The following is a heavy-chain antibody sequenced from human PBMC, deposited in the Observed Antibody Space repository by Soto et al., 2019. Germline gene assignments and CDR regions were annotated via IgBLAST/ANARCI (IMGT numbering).Heavy chain of an antibody. V-gene: IGHV5-51*01. CDR3: ARAKDCGGDCYPDYYYYYKDV. CDR1: GYSFTSYW. CDR2: IYPGDSDT. Sequence: GESLKISCKGSGYSFTSYWIGWVRQMPGKGLEWMGIIYPGDSDTRYSPSFQGQVTISADKSISTAYLQWSSLKASDTAMYYCARAKDCGGDCYPDYYYYYKDVWGKGTTVTVSS. J-gene: IGHJ6*03. D-gene: IGHD2-21*01.